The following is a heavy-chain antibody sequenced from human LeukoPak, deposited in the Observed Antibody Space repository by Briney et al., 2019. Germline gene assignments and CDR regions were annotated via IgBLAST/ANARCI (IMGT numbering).Heavy chain of an antibody. J-gene: IGHJ5*02. CDR1: GGSLSSGSYY. D-gene: IGHD3-10*01. CDR2: IYYSGTT. Sequence: KPSETLSLTCTVSGGSLSSGSYYWGSIRQPPGEGPEWIGSIYYSGTTYYNPSLKSRVIISVDPSKSQFSLKLNSVTAADTAVYYCARTGSRGSPHLPWGQGTQVTVSS. CDR3: ARTGSRGSPHLP. V-gene: IGHV4-39*01.